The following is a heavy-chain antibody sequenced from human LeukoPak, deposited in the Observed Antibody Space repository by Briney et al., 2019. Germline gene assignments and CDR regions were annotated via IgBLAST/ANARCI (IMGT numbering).Heavy chain of an antibody. CDR3: ATDSYYDSNDFDY. V-gene: IGHV1-69-2*01. J-gene: IGHJ4*02. Sequence: ASVKVSCKASGYTFTDYYMHWVQQAPGKGLEWMGRVDPEDGETIYAEKFQGRVTITADTPTDTAYMELSSLRSEDTAVYYCATDSYYDSNDFDYWGQGTLVTVSS. D-gene: IGHD3-22*01. CDR2: VDPEDGET. CDR1: GYTFTDYY.